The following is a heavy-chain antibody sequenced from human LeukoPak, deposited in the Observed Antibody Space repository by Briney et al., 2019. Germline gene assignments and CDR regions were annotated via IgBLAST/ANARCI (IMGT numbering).Heavy chain of an antibody. CDR1: DGSISNYF. D-gene: IGHD1/OR15-1a*01. CDR2: IYYSGST. Sequence: SETLSLTCIVSDGSISNYFWSWIRQPPGKGLEWIGYIYYSGSTNYNPSLKSRVTIAVDTSKNQFSLRLSSVTAADTAVYYSARHGKTAHPFDYWGQGTLVTVSS. CDR3: ARHGKTAHPFDY. J-gene: IGHJ4*02. V-gene: IGHV4-59*08.